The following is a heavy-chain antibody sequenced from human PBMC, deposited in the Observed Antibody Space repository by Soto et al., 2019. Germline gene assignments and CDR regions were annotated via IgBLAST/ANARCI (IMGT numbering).Heavy chain of an antibody. D-gene: IGHD3-10*01. CDR3: ARTMVRDSNWFYP. J-gene: IGHJ5*02. Sequence: PGGSLRLSCAASGFTFSSYSMNWVRQAPGKGLEWVSSISSSSSYIYYADSVRGRSTISRDNAKNSLYLQMNSLRAEDTAVYYCARTMVRDSNWFYPWGQGTLVTVSS. CDR2: ISSSSSYI. V-gene: IGHV3-21*01. CDR1: GFTFSSYS.